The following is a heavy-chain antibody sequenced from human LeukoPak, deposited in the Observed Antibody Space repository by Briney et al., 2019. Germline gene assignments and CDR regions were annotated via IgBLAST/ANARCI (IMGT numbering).Heavy chain of an antibody. D-gene: IGHD3-10*01. Sequence: ASVKASCKASAYTYTSYNINWVRQATGQGLEWMGWMNPNSGNTGYAQKFQGRVTMTRTTSISTAYMELSSLTSEDTAVYYCARDGSGSYYDRGWFDPWGQGTLVTVSS. CDR1: AYTYTSYN. CDR2: MNPNSGNT. CDR3: ARDGSGSYYDRGWFDP. V-gene: IGHV1-8*01. J-gene: IGHJ5*02.